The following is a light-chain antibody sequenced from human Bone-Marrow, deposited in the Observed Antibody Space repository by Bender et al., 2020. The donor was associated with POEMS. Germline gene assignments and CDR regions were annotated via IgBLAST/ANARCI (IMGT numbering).Light chain of an antibody. Sequence: SNDLTQPQSVSVSPGQTARITCSGDNLTNKYVCWYQQRPGQSPLLVIYQDVRRPSGIPERFSGSHSGNTATLTISGTQSMDEADYYCQTWDTGTEVFGTGTKVTVL. J-gene: IGLJ1*01. CDR2: QDV. CDR3: QTWDTGTEV. CDR1: NLTNKY. V-gene: IGLV3-1*01.